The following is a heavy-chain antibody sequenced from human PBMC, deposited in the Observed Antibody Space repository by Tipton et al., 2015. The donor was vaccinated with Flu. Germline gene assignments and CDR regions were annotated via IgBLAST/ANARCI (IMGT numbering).Heavy chain of an antibody. CDR3: ARRDYSNYVSDPKNCFDP. CDR1: GYSISSRYY. CDR2: VYHGGTT. J-gene: IGHJ5*02. V-gene: IGHV4-38-2*02. Sequence: TLSLTCTASGYSISSRYYWGWIRQPPGKGLEWIGCVYHGGTTYYNPSLKSRVAISLNTFKNQFSLKLTSVTAADTAVYYWARRDYSNYVSDPKNCFDPWGQGILVTVSS. D-gene: IGHD4-11*01.